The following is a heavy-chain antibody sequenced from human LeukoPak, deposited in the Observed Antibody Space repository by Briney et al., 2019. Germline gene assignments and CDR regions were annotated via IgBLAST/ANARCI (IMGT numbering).Heavy chain of an antibody. D-gene: IGHD7-27*01. CDR2: IHHSGNS. V-gene: IGHV4-59*02. CDR3: TRGHWGLQS. Sequence: SETLSLTCTVSGASVTDYYWSWIRQSPGKGLEWISYIHHSGNSDYNPSLRSRITTSLDTSKNQFSLNLISVTAAETAVYYCTRGHWGLQSWSQGTLVTVSS. CDR1: GASVTDYY. J-gene: IGHJ5*02.